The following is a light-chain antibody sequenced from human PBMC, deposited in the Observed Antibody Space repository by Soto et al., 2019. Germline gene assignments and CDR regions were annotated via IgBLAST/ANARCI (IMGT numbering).Light chain of an antibody. Sequence: QSVLTQPASVSGSPGQSITISCAGSSSDVGAYNFVSWYQQHPGKAPKLMIYEVTSRPLGISRRFSGSKSANTASLTISGLQPEDEADYYCCSYAGDVTVLFGGGTKLTVL. J-gene: IGLJ2*01. CDR3: CSYAGDVTVL. CDR2: EVT. CDR1: SSDVGAYNF. V-gene: IGLV2-14*01.